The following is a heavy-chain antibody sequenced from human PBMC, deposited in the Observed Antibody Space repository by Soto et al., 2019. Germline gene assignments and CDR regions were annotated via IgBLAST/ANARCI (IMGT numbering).Heavy chain of an antibody. CDR3: AKDFQSHIYYMDV. V-gene: IGHV3-23*01. CDR1: GVTFCSCA. CDR2: ISGSGGST. J-gene: IGHJ6*03. Sequence: GSLTLSCAVCGVTFCSCAMSWFRQAPGKGLEWVSAISGSGGSTYYADSVKGRFTISRDNSKNTLYLQMNSLRAEDTAVYYCAKDFQSHIYYMDVWGKGTTVTVSS.